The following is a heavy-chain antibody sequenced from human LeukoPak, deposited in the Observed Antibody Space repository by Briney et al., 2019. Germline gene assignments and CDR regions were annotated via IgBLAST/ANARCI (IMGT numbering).Heavy chain of an antibody. CDR1: GGTFSSYV. CDR2: IVPIFGSA. D-gene: IGHD4-23*01. J-gene: IGHJ4*02. Sequence: SVKVSCKASGGTFSSYVFTWVRQAPGQGLEWMGQIVPIFGSANYAQKFQGRVSITADKSTNTAYMEVSRLTSEDTAVYYCARVGDYGANSAMVMTPWGQGTLVTVSS. CDR3: ARVGDYGANSAMVMTP. V-gene: IGHV1-69*06.